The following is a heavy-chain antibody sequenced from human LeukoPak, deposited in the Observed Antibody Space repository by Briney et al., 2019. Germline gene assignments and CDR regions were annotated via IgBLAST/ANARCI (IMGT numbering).Heavy chain of an antibody. CDR2: IYYSGST. CDR1: GGSISSYY. V-gene: IGHV4-59*08. J-gene: IGHJ3*02. Sequence: PSETLSLTCTVSGGSISSYYWSWIRQPPGKGLEWIGYIYYSGSTNYNPSLKSRVTISVDTSKNQFSLKLSSVTAADTAVYYCARSGYSYGYAFDIWGQGTMVTVPS. D-gene: IGHD5-18*01. CDR3: ARSGYSYGYAFDI.